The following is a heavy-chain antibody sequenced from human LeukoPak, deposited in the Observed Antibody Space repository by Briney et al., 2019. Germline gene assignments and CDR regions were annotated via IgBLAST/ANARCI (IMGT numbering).Heavy chain of an antibody. Sequence: PSETLSLTCTVSGGSISSYYWSWIRQPPGKGLEWIGYIYYSGSTNYNPSLKSRVTISVDTSKNQFSLKLSSVTAADTAVYYCARVSYYDSSGSFDYWGQGTLVTVSS. CDR2: IYYSGST. J-gene: IGHJ4*02. V-gene: IGHV4-59*08. D-gene: IGHD3-22*01. CDR1: GGSISSYY. CDR3: ARVSYYDSSGSFDY.